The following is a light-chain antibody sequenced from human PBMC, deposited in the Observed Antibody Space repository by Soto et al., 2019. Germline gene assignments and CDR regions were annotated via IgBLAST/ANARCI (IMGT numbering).Light chain of an antibody. J-gene: IGKJ1*01. Sequence: ILMTQSPATLSVSPGERATLSCRASQSVSNNLAWYQQKPGQAPRLLIYDASTRATGIPARFSGSGSGTEFTLTISGLQSEDLAVYYCQQYNNWPPWTFGQVTKVEIK. CDR1: QSVSNN. V-gene: IGKV3-15*01. CDR3: QQYNNWPPWT. CDR2: DAS.